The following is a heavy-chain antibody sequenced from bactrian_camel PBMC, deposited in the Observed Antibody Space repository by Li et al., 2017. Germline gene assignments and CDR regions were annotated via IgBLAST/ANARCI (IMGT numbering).Heavy chain of an antibody. CDR2: IYTLDDST. V-gene: IGHV3S1*01. J-gene: IGHJ4*01. Sequence: HVQLVESGGGSVQSGGSLRLSCVASGSGCISGTYCLGWFRQAPGKEREGVAAIYTLDDSTYYADSVKGRFSISRDNAGYTKYLYLQMNNLTPEDTATYFCAYGLRGFLKHTAGTFSGSFEFWGQGTQVTVS. CDR3: AYGLRGFLKHTAGTFSGSFEF. D-gene: IGHD3*01. CDR1: GSGCISGTYC.